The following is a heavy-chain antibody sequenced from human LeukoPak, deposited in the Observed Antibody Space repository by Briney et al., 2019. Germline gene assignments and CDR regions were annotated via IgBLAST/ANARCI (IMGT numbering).Heavy chain of an antibody. CDR1: GFTFSSYS. V-gene: IGHV3-48*04. Sequence: GGSLRLSCAASGFTFSSYSMNWVRQAPGKGLEWVSYISSSSSTIYYADSVKGRFTISRDNAKNSLYLQMNSLRAEDTAVYYCASDRWDSSGYYHYYYYYMDVWGKGTTVTVSS. CDR3: ASDRWDSSGYYHYYYYYMDV. D-gene: IGHD3-22*01. CDR2: ISSSSSTI. J-gene: IGHJ6*03.